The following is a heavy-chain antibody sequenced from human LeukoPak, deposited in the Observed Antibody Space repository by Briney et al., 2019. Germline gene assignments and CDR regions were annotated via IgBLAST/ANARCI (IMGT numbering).Heavy chain of an antibody. D-gene: IGHD5-18*01. CDR1: GGSISSYY. Sequence: SETLSLTCTASGGSISSYYWSWIRQPPGKGLEWIGYIYYSGSTNYNPSLKSRVTISVDTSKNQFSLKLSSVTAADTAVYYCAKSSYSIFDYWGQGTLVTVSS. CDR3: AKSSYSIFDY. J-gene: IGHJ4*02. V-gene: IGHV4-59*08. CDR2: IYYSGST.